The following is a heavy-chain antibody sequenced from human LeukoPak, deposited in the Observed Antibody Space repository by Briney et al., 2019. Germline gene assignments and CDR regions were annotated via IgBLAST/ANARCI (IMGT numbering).Heavy chain of an antibody. CDR2: INAGNGNT. D-gene: IGHD4-23*01. J-gene: IGHJ4*02. Sequence: GASVKVSCKASGYTFTSYAMHWVRQAPGQRLEWMGWINAGNGNTKYSQEFQGRVTITRDTSASTAYMELSSLRSDDTAVYYCARWVFTTVVNPGLDYWGQGTLVTVSS. CDR1: GYTFTSYA. CDR3: ARWVFTTVVNPGLDY. V-gene: IGHV1-3*01.